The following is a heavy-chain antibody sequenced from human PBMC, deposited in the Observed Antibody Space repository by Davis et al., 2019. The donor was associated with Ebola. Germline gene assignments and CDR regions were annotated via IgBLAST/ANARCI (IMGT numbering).Heavy chain of an antibody. V-gene: IGHV3-21*01. D-gene: IGHD2-15*01. CDR3: ARDREDIYYNYNGMDV. J-gene: IGHJ6*02. CDR1: GFTFSSYS. CDR2: ISSSSSYI. Sequence: PGGSLRLSCPASGFTFSSYSMNWVRQAPGKGLEWVSSISSSSSYIYYADSVKGRFTISRDNAKNSLYLQMNSLRAEDTAVHYCARDREDIYYNYNGMDVWGQGTTVTVSS.